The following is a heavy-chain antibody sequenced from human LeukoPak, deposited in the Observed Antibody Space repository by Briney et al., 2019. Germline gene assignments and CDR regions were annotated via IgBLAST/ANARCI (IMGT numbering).Heavy chain of an antibody. J-gene: IGHJ4*02. CDR2: IYYSGST. D-gene: IGHD3-22*01. Sequence: SETLSLTCTVSGGSTSSYYWSWIRQPPGKGLEWIGYIYYSGSTNYNPSLKSRVTISVDTSKNQFSLKLSSVTAADTAVYYCARAPNYYDSSGFFDYWGQGTLVTVSS. CDR3: ARAPNYYDSSGFFDY. V-gene: IGHV4-59*01. CDR1: GGSTSSYY.